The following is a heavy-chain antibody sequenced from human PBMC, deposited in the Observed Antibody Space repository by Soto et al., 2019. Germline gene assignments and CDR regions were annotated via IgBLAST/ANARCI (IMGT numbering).Heavy chain of an antibody. CDR3: ARDRRQLWKRDYYYGMDV. CDR1: GGSVSSGGYA. CDR2: IYYSGST. V-gene: IGHV4-61*08. D-gene: IGHD5-18*01. Sequence: LALTCTVCGGSVSSGGYAWSWNRQPPGKGLEWIGYIYYSGSTNYNPSLKSRVTISVDTSKNQFSLKLSSVTAADTAVYYCARDRRQLWKRDYYYGMDVWGQGTTVSVSS. J-gene: IGHJ6*02.